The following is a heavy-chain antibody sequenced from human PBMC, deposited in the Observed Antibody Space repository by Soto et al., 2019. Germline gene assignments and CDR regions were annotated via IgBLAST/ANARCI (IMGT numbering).Heavy chain of an antibody. CDR3: ARAFGSLGATAY. Sequence: EVQLVESGGGLVQPGGSLRLSCAASGFTFSHYWMYWVRQAPGKGLVCVSRISSDGSYASYADSVKGRFTISRDSAKSTLYLQINSLEAEGTGLYYWARAFGSLGATAYWGQGTLVTVSS. V-gene: IGHV3-74*01. CDR1: GFTFSHYW. CDR2: ISSDGSYA. J-gene: IGHJ4*02. D-gene: IGHD2-21*02.